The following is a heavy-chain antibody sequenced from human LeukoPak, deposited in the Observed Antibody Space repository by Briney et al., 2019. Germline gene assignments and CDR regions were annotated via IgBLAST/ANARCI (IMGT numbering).Heavy chain of an antibody. J-gene: IGHJ4*02. CDR3: ARLGSYWGAFDY. CDR2: IYYSGGT. V-gene: IGHV4-59*01. D-gene: IGHD3-10*01. Sequence: PSETLSLTCTVSGGSISSYYWSWIRQPPGKGLEWIGYIYYSGGTNYNPSLKSRVTISVDTSKNQFSLKLSSVTAADTAVYYCARLGSYWGAFDYWGQGTLATVSS. CDR1: GGSISSYY.